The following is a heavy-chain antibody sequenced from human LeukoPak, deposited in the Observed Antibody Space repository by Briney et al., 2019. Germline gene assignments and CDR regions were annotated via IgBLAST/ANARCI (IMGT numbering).Heavy chain of an antibody. CDR2: IIPIFGTA. D-gene: IGHD3-22*01. CDR3: ARDRSAYYYDSSGYSAFDY. V-gene: IGHV1-69*05. J-gene: IGHJ4*02. Sequence: SVKVSCKASGGTFSSYAISWVRQAPGQGLEWTGGIIPIFGTANYAQKFQGRVTITTDESTSTAYMELSSLRSEDTAVYYCARDRSAYYYDSSGYSAFDYWGQGTLVTVSS. CDR1: GGTFSSYA.